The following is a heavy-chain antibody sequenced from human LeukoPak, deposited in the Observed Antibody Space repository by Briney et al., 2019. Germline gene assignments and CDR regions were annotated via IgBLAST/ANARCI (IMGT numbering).Heavy chain of an antibody. V-gene: IGHV4-34*01. J-gene: IGHJ4*02. CDR3: ASLLDTLNYDFWSGYLDY. CDR2: INHSGST. CDR1: GGSFRGYY. Sequence: SETLSLTXAVYGGSFRGYYWSWICQPPGKGLEWIGEINHSGSTNYNPSLKSRVTISVDTSKNQFSLKLSSVTAADTAVYYCASLLDTLNYDFWSGYLDYWGQGTLVTVSS. D-gene: IGHD3-3*01.